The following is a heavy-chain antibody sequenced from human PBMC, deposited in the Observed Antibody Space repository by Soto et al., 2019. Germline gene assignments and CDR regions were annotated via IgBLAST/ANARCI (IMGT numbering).Heavy chain of an antibody. CDR2: ISWHSGNL. J-gene: IGHJ4*02. V-gene: IGHV3-9*01. D-gene: IGHD4-4*01. CDR3: AKDKVYCNYEQYIDY. CDR1: GFSFENYA. Sequence: DVQLVESGGGLVQPGRSLRLSCAASGFSFENYAMHWVRQAPGKGLEWVSGISWHSGNLGYADSVRGRFTISRDNAKNSLYLQMNSLRPEDTGLYYCAKDKVYCNYEQYIDYLGQGTLVTVSS.